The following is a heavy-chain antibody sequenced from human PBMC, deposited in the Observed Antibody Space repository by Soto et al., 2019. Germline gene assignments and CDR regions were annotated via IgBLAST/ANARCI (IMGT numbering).Heavy chain of an antibody. CDR2: ISGSGGST. CDR3: AKALSSSYYYYGMAV. V-gene: IGHV3-23*01. J-gene: IGHJ6*02. CDR1: GLTFSNYA. Sequence: PGGSLRLSCAASGLTFSNYAMSWVRQAPGKGLEWVSAISGSGGSTYYADSVKGRFTISRDNSKNTLYLQMNSLRAEDTAVYYCAKALSSSYYYYGMAVWGQGTTGTVFS. D-gene: IGHD3-10*01.